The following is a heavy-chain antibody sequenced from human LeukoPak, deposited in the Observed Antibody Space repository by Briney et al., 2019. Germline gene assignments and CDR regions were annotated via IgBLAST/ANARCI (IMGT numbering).Heavy chain of an antibody. CDR2: INSDGSST. J-gene: IGHJ6*02. D-gene: IGHD6-19*01. CDR3: ARDVGGGWPDYYYYGMDV. V-gene: IGHV3-74*01. CDR1: GFTFSGYW. Sequence: GGSLRLSCAASGFTFSGYWIHWVRQAPGKGRVWVSRINSDGSSTSYADPVKGRFTISRDNSKNALYLQMNSLRAEDTAVYYCARDVGGGWPDYYYYGMDVWGQGTMVTVSS.